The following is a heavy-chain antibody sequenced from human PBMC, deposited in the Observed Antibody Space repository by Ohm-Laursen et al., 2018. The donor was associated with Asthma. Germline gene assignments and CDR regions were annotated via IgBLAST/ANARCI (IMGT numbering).Heavy chain of an antibody. CDR1: GGPFSTSV. J-gene: IGHJ4*02. V-gene: IGHV1-69*13. CDR2: LNSVFGTS. D-gene: IGHD2-15*01. Sequence: GASVKVSCKSLGGPFSTSVFGWVRQAPGQGLEWLGGLNSVFGTSTYAQKFHDRFTITADEYTSTVNMTLSSLTSEDTAVYYCARKAGSCIVSTCYSLDFWGQGTLVTASS. CDR3: ARKAGSCIVSTCYSLDF.